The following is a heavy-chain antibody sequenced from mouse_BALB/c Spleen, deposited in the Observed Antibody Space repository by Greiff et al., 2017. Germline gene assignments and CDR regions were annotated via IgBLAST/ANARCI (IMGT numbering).Heavy chain of an antibody. CDR2: IYPSDSYT. D-gene: IGHD2-1*01. CDR1: GYTFTSYW. Sequence: QVQLQQPGAELVRPGASVKLSCKASGYTFTSYWINWVKQRPGQGLEWIGNIYPSDSYTNYNQKFKDKATLTVDKSSSTAYMQLSSPTSEDSAVYYCTRGPQYGNYCAMDYWGQGTSVTVSS. J-gene: IGHJ4*01. CDR3: TRGPQYGNYCAMDY. V-gene: IGHV1-69*02.